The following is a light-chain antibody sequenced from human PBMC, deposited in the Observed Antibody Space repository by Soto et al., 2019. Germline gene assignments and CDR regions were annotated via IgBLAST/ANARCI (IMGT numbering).Light chain of an antibody. J-gene: IGKJ2*01. V-gene: IGKV3-15*01. CDR3: HRYNNWPHT. Sequence: EIVMTHSPATLSVSPCERATLSFRASQGIGSTLAWYQQKPGQTPRLLIYGASTRATGVPARFSGSGSGTDYTLTISGLQSEDSAVYYCHRYNNWPHTFGQGTKVDIK. CDR2: GAS. CDR1: QGIGST.